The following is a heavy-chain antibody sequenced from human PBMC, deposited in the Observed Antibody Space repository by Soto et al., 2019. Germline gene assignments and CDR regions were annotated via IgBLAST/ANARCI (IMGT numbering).Heavy chain of an antibody. CDR2: MNPNSGNT. Sequence: QVQLVQSGAEVKKPGASVKVSCKASGYTFTSYDINWVRQATGQGLEWMGWMNPNSGNTGYAQKFRGRVTXTRXTSXSTAYMGLGSLRSEDTAVYYCARPNDAYPILYGMDVWGQGTTVTVSS. CDR3: ARPNDAYPILYGMDV. CDR1: GYTFTSYD. V-gene: IGHV1-8*01. D-gene: IGHD1-1*01. J-gene: IGHJ6*02.